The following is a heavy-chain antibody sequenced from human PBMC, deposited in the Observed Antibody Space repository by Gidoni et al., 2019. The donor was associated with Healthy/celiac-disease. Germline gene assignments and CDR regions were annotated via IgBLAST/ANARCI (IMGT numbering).Heavy chain of an antibody. J-gene: IGHJ4*02. V-gene: IGHV3-23*01. CDR3: AKDSGDYSYGSGTHY. CDR2: ISGSGGST. Sequence: EVQLLESGGGLVQPGGSLRLSCAASGFTFSSYAMSWVRQAPGQGLEWVAAISGSGGSTYYADSVKGRFTISRDNSKNTLYLQMNSLRAEDTAVYYCAKDSGDYSYGSGTHYWGQGTLVTVSS. D-gene: IGHD5-18*01. CDR1: GFTFSSYA.